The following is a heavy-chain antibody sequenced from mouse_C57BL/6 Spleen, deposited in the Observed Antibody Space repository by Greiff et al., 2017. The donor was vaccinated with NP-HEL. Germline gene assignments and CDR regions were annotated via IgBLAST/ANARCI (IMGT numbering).Heavy chain of an antibody. D-gene: IGHD1-1*01. CDR1: GYTFTDYE. V-gene: IGHV1-15*01. CDR3: TRRYYYGSSCYFDY. CDR2: IDPETGGT. Sequence: QVQLQQSGAELVRPGASVTLSCKASGYTFTDYEMHWVKQTPVHGLEWIGAIDPETGGTAYNQKFKGKAILTADKSSSTAAMELRSLTSEDSAVYYCTRRYYYGSSCYFDYWGQGTTLTVSS. J-gene: IGHJ2*01.